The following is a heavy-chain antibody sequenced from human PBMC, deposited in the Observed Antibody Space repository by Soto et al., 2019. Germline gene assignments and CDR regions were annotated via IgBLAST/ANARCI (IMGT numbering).Heavy chain of an antibody. Sequence: GASVKVSCKASGGTFSSYAISWVRQAPGQGREWMGGIIPIFGTANYAQKFQGRVTITADESTSTAYMELSSLRSEDTAVYYCARSTETYYYDSSGYYPSDYWGQGXLVTVYS. V-gene: IGHV1-69*13. CDR1: GGTFSSYA. D-gene: IGHD3-22*01. CDR3: ARSTETYYYDSSGYYPSDY. CDR2: IIPIFGTA. J-gene: IGHJ4*02.